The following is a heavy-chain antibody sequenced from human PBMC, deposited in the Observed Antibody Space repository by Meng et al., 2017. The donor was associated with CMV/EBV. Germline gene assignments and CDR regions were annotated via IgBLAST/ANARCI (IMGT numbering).Heavy chain of an antibody. CDR3: AKVIRFLEWLFYYGMDV. Sequence: GGSLRLSCAASGFTFSSYAMSWVRQAPGKGLEWVSAISGSGGSTYYADSVKGRFTISRDNSKNTLYLQMNSLRAEDMAVYYCAKVIRFLEWLFYYGMDVWGQGTTVTVSS. D-gene: IGHD3-3*01. V-gene: IGHV3-23*01. CDR1: GFTFSSYA. CDR2: ISGSGGST. J-gene: IGHJ6*02.